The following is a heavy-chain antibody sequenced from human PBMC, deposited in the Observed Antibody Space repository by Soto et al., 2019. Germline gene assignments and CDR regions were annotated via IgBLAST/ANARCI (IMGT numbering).Heavy chain of an antibody. D-gene: IGHD1-26*01. Sequence: QFQLVESGGGVVQPGRSLRLSCAASGFSFSDYGMHWVRQAPGKGLEWVAVIWYDGNNKYYVDSVKGRFTISRDNSKNTVYLQMNSLRAEDTAVYCCARGSHNWYSEKFYYYYNMDVWGQGTTVTVSS. J-gene: IGHJ6*02. CDR3: ARGSHNWYSEKFYYYYNMDV. CDR2: IWYDGNNK. CDR1: GFSFSDYG. V-gene: IGHV3-33*01.